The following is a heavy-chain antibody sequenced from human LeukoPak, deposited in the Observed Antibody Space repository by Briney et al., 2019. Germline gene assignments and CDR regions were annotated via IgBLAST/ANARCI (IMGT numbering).Heavy chain of an antibody. CDR3: ARGPRYSSGWYSGSWYYGMDV. CDR1: GGSFSGYY. J-gene: IGHJ6*02. D-gene: IGHD6-19*01. V-gene: IGHV4-34*01. Sequence: PSETLSLTCAVYGGSFSGYYWSWIRQPPGKGLEWIGEINHSGSTNYNPSLKSRVTISVDTSKNQFSLKLSSVTAADTAVYYCARGPRYSSGWYSGSWYYGMDVWGQGTTVIVSS. CDR2: INHSGST.